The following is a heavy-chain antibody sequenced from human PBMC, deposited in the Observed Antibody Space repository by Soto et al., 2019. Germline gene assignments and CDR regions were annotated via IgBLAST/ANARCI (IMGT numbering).Heavy chain of an antibody. Sequence: QVQLVQSGAEVKKPGASVKVACKTSGYTFTSYGITWVRQAPGQGLEWMGWISAYNGDTDYAQKFQGRLTMTTDTSTNTAYMDLRSLRFDDTAVYFCLRGASSLPGFHWGQGTLVTVSS. CDR1: GYTFTSYG. D-gene: IGHD6-13*01. J-gene: IGHJ4*02. V-gene: IGHV1-18*01. CDR3: LRGASSLPGFH. CDR2: ISAYNGDT.